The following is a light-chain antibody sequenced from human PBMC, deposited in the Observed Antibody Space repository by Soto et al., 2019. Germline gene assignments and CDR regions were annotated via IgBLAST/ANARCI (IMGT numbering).Light chain of an antibody. J-gene: IGKJ4*01. V-gene: IGKV3-11*01. CDR2: DAS. CDR1: KMLASY. CDR3: QQRSNWPLT. Sequence: EIVLTQSPATLSLSPGERATLSCRAIKMLASYLAWYQQKPGQAPRLLIYDASNRATGTPARFSGSGSGTDFTLTISSLEPEDFAVYYCQQRSNWPLTFGGGTKVEIK.